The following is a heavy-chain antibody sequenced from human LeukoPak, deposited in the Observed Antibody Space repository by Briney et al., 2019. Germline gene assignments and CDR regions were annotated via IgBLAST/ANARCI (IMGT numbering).Heavy chain of an antibody. CDR1: GGSISSGSHH. Sequence: SETLSLTCTVSGGSISSGSHHWGWFRQSPGKGLEWIGSIYYSRTTYYNPSLNSRVTISVVTSKNQFSLQLNSVTAADTAVYYCVRHNGRSGGTMGALDSWGQGSLVTVSS. CDR3: VRHNGRSGGTMGALDS. D-gene: IGHD2-15*01. V-gene: IGHV4-39*01. J-gene: IGHJ4*02. CDR2: IYYSRTT.